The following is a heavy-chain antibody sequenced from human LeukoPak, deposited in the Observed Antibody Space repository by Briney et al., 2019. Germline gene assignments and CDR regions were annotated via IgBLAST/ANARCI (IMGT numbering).Heavy chain of an antibody. CDR2: ISSSSSYI. CDR1: GFTFSSYS. D-gene: IGHD3-22*01. CDR3: ARVLYYDSSGYIY. J-gene: IGHJ4*02. Sequence: PGGSLRLSCAASGFTFSSYSMNWVRQAPGKGLVGVSSISSSSSYIYYADSVKGRFTISRDNAQNSLYLQMNSLRAEDTAVYYCARVLYYDSSGYIYWGQGTLVTVSS. V-gene: IGHV3-21*01.